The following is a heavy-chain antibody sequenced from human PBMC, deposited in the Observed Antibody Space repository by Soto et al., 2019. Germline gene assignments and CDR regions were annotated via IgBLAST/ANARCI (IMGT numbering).Heavy chain of an antibody. Sequence: PGGSLRLSCAASGFTFSRDWLHWVRQAPGKGLVWVSRINGDGKTTNYADSVKGRFTISRDNAKNTLYLQMNSLRAEDTAVYYCARSVTGSSGRFDCWGQGALVTVSS. J-gene: IGHJ4*02. V-gene: IGHV3-74*01. CDR2: INGDGKTT. CDR1: GFTFSRDW. CDR3: ARSVTGSSGRFDC. D-gene: IGHD6-19*01.